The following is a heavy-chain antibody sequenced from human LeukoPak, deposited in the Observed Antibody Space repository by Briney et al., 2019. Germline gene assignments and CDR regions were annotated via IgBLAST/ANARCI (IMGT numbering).Heavy chain of an antibody. CDR3: ARGLDAAWDY. CDR2: IWYDGSNK. CDR1: GFTFSSYW. Sequence: PGGSLRLSCAASGFTFSSYWMSWVRQAPGKGLEWVAVIWYDGSNKYYADSVKGRFTVSRDNSKNTLYLQMNSLRVEDTAAYYCARGLDAAWDYWGQGTLVTVAS. D-gene: IGHD5-18*01. V-gene: IGHV3-33*08. J-gene: IGHJ4*02.